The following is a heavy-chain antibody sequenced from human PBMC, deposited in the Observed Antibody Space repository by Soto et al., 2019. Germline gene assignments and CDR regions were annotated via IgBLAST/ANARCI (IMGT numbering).Heavy chain of an antibody. CDR2: ISYDGSNK. D-gene: IGHD5-12*01. CDR3: AKANVDIVATAPFDY. V-gene: IGHV3-30*18. J-gene: IGHJ4*02. CDR1: GFTFSSYG. Sequence: GGSLRLSCAASGFTFSSYGMHWVRQAPGKGLEWVAVISYDGSNKYYADSVKGRSTISRDNSKNTLYLQMNSLRAEDTAVYYCAKANVDIVATAPFDYWGQGTLVTVSS.